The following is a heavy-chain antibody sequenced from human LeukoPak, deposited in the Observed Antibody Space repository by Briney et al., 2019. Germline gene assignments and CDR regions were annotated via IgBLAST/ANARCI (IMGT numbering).Heavy chain of an antibody. D-gene: IGHD3-22*01. Sequence: PSETLSLTCTVSGGSISSGGYYWSWIRQHPGKGLEWIGYIYYSGSTYYNPSPKSRVTISVDTSKNQFSLKLSSVTAADTAVYYCARGSPTYYYDSSGYYYGFWGQGTLVTVSS. CDR2: IYYSGST. CDR1: GGSISSGGYY. J-gene: IGHJ4*02. V-gene: IGHV4-31*03. CDR3: ARGSPTYYYDSSGYYYGF.